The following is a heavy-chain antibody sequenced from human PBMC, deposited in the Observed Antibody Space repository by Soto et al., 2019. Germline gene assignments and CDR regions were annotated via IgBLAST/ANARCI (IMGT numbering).Heavy chain of an antibody. CDR3: ARVGRGFWYFDL. Sequence: GGSLRLSCAASGFTFSSYWMHWVRQAPGKGLVWVSRMNSDGSTTSYADSVKGRFAISRDNAKNTVYLQMNSLTAEDTAVYYCARVGRGFWYFDLWGRGTLVTVSS. J-gene: IGHJ2*01. V-gene: IGHV3-74*01. CDR2: MNSDGSTT. CDR1: GFTFSSYW.